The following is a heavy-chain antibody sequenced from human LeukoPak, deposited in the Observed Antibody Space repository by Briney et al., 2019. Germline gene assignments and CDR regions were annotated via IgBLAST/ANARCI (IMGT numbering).Heavy chain of an antibody. CDR3: TRDSTTWARSGY. V-gene: IGHV3-66*01. CDR2: INSDGTT. CDR1: GVTVSSNY. Sequence: GGSLRLSCAVSGVTVSSNYMGWVRQAPGKGLEWILVINSDGTTYYADSVKGRFTASRDPSKNTLSLQMSSLRVEDTAIYYCTRDSTTWARSGYWGQGALVTVSS. J-gene: IGHJ4*02. D-gene: IGHD2/OR15-2a*01.